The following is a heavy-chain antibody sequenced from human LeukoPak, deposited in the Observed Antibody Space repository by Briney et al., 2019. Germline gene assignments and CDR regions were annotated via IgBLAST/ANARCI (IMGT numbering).Heavy chain of an antibody. CDR2: IYTSGST. D-gene: IGHD1-26*01. J-gene: IGHJ5*02. CDR3: ARLRAPANWFDP. V-gene: IGHV4-61*02. Sequence: SETLSLTCTVSGGSISSGSYYWSWIRQPAGKGLEWIGRIYTSGSTNYNPSLKSRVTISVDTSKNQFSLKLSSVTAADTAVYCCARLRAPANWFDPWGQGTLVTVSS. CDR1: GGSISSGSYY.